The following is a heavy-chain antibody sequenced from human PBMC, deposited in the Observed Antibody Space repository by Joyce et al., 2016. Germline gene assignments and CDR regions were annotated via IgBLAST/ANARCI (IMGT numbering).Heavy chain of an antibody. J-gene: IGHJ5*02. CDR3: ARDVGQQWLVRDWFDP. D-gene: IGHD6-19*01. CDR2: ISTDGSNK. V-gene: IGHV3-30-3*01. Sequence: QVQLVESGGGVVQPGRSLRLSCAASGVSFSTYAMLWVRQAPGKGLEWVSIISTDGSNKYHADSVKGRFTISRENSKNMLYLQMSSLRAEDTAVYYCARDVGQQWLVRDWFDPWGQGTLVTVSS. CDR1: GVSFSTYA.